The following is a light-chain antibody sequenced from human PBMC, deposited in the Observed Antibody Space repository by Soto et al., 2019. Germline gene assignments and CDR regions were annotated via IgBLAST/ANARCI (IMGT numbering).Light chain of an antibody. CDR2: GAS. CDR1: QSVSSRY. J-gene: IGKJ3*01. CDR3: RQYGSSPGVT. Sequence: EIVLTQSPGTLSLSPGERATLSCRASQSVSSRYLAWYQQKPGQAPRLLIYGASSRATGIPDRFSGSGSGTDFTLTISRLEPEDFAVYYYRQYGSSPGVTFGPGTKVDIK. V-gene: IGKV3-20*01.